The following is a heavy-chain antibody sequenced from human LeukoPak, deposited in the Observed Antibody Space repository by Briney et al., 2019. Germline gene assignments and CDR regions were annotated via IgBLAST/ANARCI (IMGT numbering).Heavy chain of an antibody. D-gene: IGHD3-10*01. Sequence: GGSLRLSCAASGFTFNTYTMNWVRQAPGKGLEWVSAISGSGGSTYYADSVKGRFTISRDNSKNTLYLQMNSLRAEDTAVYYCAKTPIAIGSSTPFDYWGQGTLVTVSS. CDR3: AKTPIAIGSSTPFDY. CDR2: ISGSGGST. V-gene: IGHV3-23*01. J-gene: IGHJ4*02. CDR1: GFTFNTYT.